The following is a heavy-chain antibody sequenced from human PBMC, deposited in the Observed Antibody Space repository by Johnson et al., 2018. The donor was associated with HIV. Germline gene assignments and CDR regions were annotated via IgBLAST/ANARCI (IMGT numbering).Heavy chain of an antibody. CDR3: AKDLPPNSSWYGAPDAFDI. CDR1: GFTFSSYA. CDR2: VIYRGGST. J-gene: IGHJ3*02. Sequence: VQLVESVGGLVQPGRSLRLSSPASGFTFSSYAMSWVRQAPGKGLEWVSVIYRGGSTYYADSVKGRFTISRDNSKNTLYLQMSSLRAEDTAVYYCAKDLPPNSSWYGAPDAFDIWGQGTMVTVSS. D-gene: IGHD6-13*01. V-gene: IGHV3-23*03.